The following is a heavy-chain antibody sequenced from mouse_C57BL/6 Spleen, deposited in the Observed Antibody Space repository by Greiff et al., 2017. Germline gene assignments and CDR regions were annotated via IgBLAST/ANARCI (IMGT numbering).Heavy chain of an antibody. CDR1: GFTFSDYG. V-gene: IGHV5-17*01. Sequence: EVQVVESGGGLVKPGGSLKLSCAASGFTFSDYGMHWVRQAPEKGLEWVAYISSGSSTIYYADTVKGRFTISRDNSKNTLFLQMTSLRSDDTAMYYCARRTTVVATDWYFDVWGTGTTVTVSS. D-gene: IGHD1-1*01. CDR2: ISSGSSTI. CDR3: ARRTTVVATDWYFDV. J-gene: IGHJ1*03.